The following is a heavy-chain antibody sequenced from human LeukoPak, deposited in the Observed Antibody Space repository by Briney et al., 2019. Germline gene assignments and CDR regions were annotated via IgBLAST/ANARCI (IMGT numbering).Heavy chain of an antibody. CDR3: ARAWNYARPYFDY. CDR2: ISSSSSYI. CDR1: GFTFSSYS. Sequence: GGSLRLSCAASGFTFSSYSMNWVRQAPGKGLEWVSSISSSSSYIYYADSVKGRFTISRDNAKNSLYLQMNSLRAEDTAVYYCARAWNYARPYFDYWGQGTLVTVSS. J-gene: IGHJ4*02. D-gene: IGHD1-7*01. V-gene: IGHV3-21*01.